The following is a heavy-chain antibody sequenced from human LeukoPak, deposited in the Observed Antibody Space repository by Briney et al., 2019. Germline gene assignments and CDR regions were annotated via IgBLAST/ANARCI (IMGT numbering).Heavy chain of an antibody. Sequence: SGGSLRLSCVVSGFTFSSYSMIWVRQAPGEGLQWVANMKKDGSETKYAESVKGRFTISRDNTKNSLYLQVNSLRAEDTAVYYCGRHRSGSGTYFIDYWGQGTLVSVSS. J-gene: IGHJ4*02. CDR2: MKKDGSET. CDR3: GRHRSGSGTYFIDY. CDR1: GFTFSSYS. V-gene: IGHV3-7*01. D-gene: IGHD3-10*01.